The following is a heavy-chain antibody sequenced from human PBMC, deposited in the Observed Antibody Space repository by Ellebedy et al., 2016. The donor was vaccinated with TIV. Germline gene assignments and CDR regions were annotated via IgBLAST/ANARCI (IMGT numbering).Heavy chain of an antibody. D-gene: IGHD5-12*01. CDR2: IDSDGHTT. J-gene: IGHJ4*02. V-gene: IGHV3-74*01. CDR3: ARDGDHHVDLDN. CDR1: GFTFSYYW. Sequence: PGGSLRLFCTASGFTFSYYWMHWVRQAPGKGLEWVSRIDSDGHTTRYADLVEGRFTISRDNAKNTLYLQMNSLRAEDTALYYCARDGDHHVDLDNWGQGTLVTVSS.